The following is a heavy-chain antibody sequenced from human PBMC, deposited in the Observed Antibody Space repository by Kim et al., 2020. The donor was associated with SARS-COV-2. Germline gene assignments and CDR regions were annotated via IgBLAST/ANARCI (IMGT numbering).Heavy chain of an antibody. CDR2: ISAYNGNT. Sequence: ASVKVSCKASGYTFTSYGISWVRQAPGQGLEWMGWISAYNGNTNYAQKLQGRVTMTTDTSTSTAYMELRSLRSDDTAVYYCARDRGGIAARSPSNYFDYWGQGALVTVSS. D-gene: IGHD6-6*01. V-gene: IGHV1-18*04. CDR1: GYTFTSYG. J-gene: IGHJ4*02. CDR3: ARDRGGIAARSPSNYFDY.